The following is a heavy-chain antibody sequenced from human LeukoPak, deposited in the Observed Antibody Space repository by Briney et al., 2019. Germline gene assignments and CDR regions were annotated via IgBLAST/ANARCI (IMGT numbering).Heavy chain of an antibody. D-gene: IGHD3-16*01. V-gene: IGHV4-61*01. CDR1: GGSVSSGSYY. CDR3: ARDSFYAGVDY. Sequence: PSQTLSLTCTVSGGSVSSGSYYWSWIRQPPGKGLEWIGYIYYSGSTNYNPSLKSRVTISVDTSKNQFSLKLSSVTAADTAVYYCARDSFYAGVDYWGQGTLVTVSS. J-gene: IGHJ4*02. CDR2: IYYSGST.